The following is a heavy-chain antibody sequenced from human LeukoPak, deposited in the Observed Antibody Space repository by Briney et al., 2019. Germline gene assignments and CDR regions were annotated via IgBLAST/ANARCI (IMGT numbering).Heavy chain of an antibody. J-gene: IGHJ4*02. V-gene: IGHV4-59*01. Sequence: SETLSLTCTVSGGSISSYYWSWIRQPPGKGLEWIGYIYYSGSTNYNPSLKSRVTISVDTSKNQFSLKLSSVTAADTAVYYCARGPASITPPDYWGQGTLVTVSS. CDR2: IYYSGST. D-gene: IGHD3-10*01. CDR3: ARGPASITPPDY. CDR1: GGSISSYY.